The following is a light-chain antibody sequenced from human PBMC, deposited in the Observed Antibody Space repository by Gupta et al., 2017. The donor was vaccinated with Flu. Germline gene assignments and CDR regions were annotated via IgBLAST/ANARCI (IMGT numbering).Light chain of an antibody. CDR3: HQSSSLPQA. V-gene: IGKV6D-21*02. J-gene: IGKJ1*01. Sequence: IFLTQSPDFQSVPPKEKVTITCRASQSVGSDLHWYQQKPDQSPKLLIKSASQAISGVPSRFSGSGSGIDFNLTINGLEPEDAAVYYCHQSSSLPQAFGQGTKVEIK. CDR1: QSVGSD. CDR2: SAS.